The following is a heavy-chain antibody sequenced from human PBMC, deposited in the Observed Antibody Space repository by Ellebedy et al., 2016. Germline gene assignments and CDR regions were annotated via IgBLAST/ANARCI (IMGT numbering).Heavy chain of an antibody. Sequence: SETLSLTXAVSGGSISSSSYYWGWIRQPPGKGLEWIGSMSYSGSTYYNPSLKSRVTISVDTSKNQFSLKLSSVTAADTAVYYCASFWSGTGLGYWGQGTLVTVSS. CDR1: GGSISSSSYY. CDR2: MSYSGST. V-gene: IGHV4-39*01. J-gene: IGHJ4*02. CDR3: ASFWSGTGLGY. D-gene: IGHD3-3*01.